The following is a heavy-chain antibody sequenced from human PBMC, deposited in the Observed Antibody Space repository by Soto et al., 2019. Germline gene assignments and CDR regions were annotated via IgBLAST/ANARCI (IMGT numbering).Heavy chain of an antibody. CDR2: IYYSGST. Sequence: SETLSLTCTVSGGSISSSSYYWGWIRQPPGKGLEWIGSIYYSGSTYYNPSLKSRVTISVDTSKNQFSLKLSSVTAADTAVYYCARRARAYCSSTSCYAVGDIDYWGQGTLVTVSS. D-gene: IGHD2-2*01. V-gene: IGHV4-39*01. J-gene: IGHJ4*02. CDR3: ARRARAYCSSTSCYAVGDIDY. CDR1: GGSISSSSYY.